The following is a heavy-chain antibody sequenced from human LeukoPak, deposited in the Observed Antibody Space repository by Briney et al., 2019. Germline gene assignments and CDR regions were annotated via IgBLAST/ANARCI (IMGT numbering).Heavy chain of an antibody. D-gene: IGHD4-17*01. V-gene: IGHV3-48*03. CDR3: AKDTVTDDAFDI. CDR2: ISSSGSTM. J-gene: IGHJ3*02. CDR1: GFTFSSYE. Sequence: GGSLRLSCAASGFTFSSYEMNWVRQAPGKGLEWVSYISSSGSTMYYADSVKGRFTISRDNAKKSLYLQMNSLRAEDTALYYCAKDTVTDDAFDIWGQGTMVTVSS.